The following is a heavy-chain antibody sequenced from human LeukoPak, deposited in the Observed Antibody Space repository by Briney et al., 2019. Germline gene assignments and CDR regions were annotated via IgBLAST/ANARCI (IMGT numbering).Heavy chain of an antibody. CDR1: GFTFSYYW. D-gene: IGHD3-3*01. J-gene: IGHJ5*02. CDR3: ARDAYDDASGS. Sequence: GGSLRLSCAASGFTFSYYWMTWVRQAPGKGLEWVANLRPDGRDKYYADSVKGRFTISRDNAKNSLYLQMNGLRADDTAIYYCARDAYDDASGSWGQGTLVTVSS. CDR2: LRPDGRDK. V-gene: IGHV3-7*01.